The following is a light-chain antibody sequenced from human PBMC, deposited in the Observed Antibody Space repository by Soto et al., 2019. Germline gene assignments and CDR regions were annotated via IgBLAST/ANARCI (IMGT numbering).Light chain of an antibody. CDR2: DTS. Sequence: EIVLTQSPATLSLSPGARSTLSCRASQSVSRYLAWYQQKPGQAPRLLIYDTSHRATGVPARFSGSGSGTDFTLTISSLEPEDFSVYYCQQRSSWPTFGGGTKVEIK. CDR1: QSVSRY. CDR3: QQRSSWPT. J-gene: IGKJ4*01. V-gene: IGKV3-11*01.